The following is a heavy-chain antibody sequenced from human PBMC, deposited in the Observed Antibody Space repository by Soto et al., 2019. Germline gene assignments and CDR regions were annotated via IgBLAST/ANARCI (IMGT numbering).Heavy chain of an antibody. J-gene: IGHJ4*02. V-gene: IGHV3-7*01. Sequence: PGGSLRLSCVASGFSFSTYMMIWVRQAPGKGLEWVAKTNQDGSVEDYVDSVKGRFSISRDNAKNSLYLQMNSLRVEDTAVYYCVTDYSEYWGRGALVTVSS. CDR1: GFSFSTYM. CDR3: VTDYSEY. CDR2: TNQDGSVE. D-gene: IGHD2-8*02.